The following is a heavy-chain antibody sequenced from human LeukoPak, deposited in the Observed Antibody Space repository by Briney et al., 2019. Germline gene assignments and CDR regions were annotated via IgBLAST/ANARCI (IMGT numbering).Heavy chain of an antibody. D-gene: IGHD3-3*01. CDR3: APLAVTTDY. CDR1: GFTLSSYA. Sequence: TGGSLRLSCAASGFTLSSYAMSWVRQAPGKGLEWVSSISASGGGTYYADSVKGRFTISRDTSKNTLYLQMNSLRAEDTAVYYCAPLAVTTDYWGQGTLVTVSS. CDR2: ISASGGGT. V-gene: IGHV3-23*01. J-gene: IGHJ4*02.